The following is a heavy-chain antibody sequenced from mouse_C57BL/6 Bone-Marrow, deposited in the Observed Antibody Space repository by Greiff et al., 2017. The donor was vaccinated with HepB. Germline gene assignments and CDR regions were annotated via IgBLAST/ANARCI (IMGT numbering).Heavy chain of an antibody. CDR3: ARRPFIKGGY. D-gene: IGHD1-1*01. V-gene: IGHV1-64*01. CDR1: GYTFTSYW. Sequence: QVHVKQPGAELVKPGASVKLSCKASGYTFTSYWMHWVKQRPGQGLEWIGMIHPNSGSTNYNEKFKSKATLTVDKSSSTAYMQLSSLTSEDSAVSYCARRPFIKGGYWGQGTTLTVSS. J-gene: IGHJ2*01. CDR2: IHPNSGST.